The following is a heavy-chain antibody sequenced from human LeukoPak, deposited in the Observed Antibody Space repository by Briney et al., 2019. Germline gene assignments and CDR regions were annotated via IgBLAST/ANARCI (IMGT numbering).Heavy chain of an antibody. D-gene: IGHD3-22*01. Sequence: PSETLSLTCTVSGGSVSSGSYYWSGIRQPPGKGLEWIGYIYYSGSTNYNPSLKSRVTMSLDTSKNQFSLKLSSVTAADTAVYYCARDTYDSSGYSKFDYWGQGTLDPVPS. CDR2: IYYSGST. J-gene: IGHJ4*02. V-gene: IGHV4-61*01. CDR3: ARDTYDSSGYSKFDY. CDR1: GGSVSSGSYY.